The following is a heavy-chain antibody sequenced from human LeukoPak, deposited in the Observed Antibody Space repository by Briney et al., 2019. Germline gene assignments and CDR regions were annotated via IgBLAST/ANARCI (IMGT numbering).Heavy chain of an antibody. D-gene: IGHD1-26*01. V-gene: IGHV4-30-2*01. Sequence: SETLSLTCAVSGGSISSGGYSWSWIRQPPGKGLEWIGYIYHSGSTYYNPSLKSRVTISVDRSKNQFSLKLSSVTAADTAVYYCARGRRESYYDYWGQGTLVTVSS. CDR1: GGSISSGGYS. CDR3: ARGRRESYYDY. CDR2: IYHSGST. J-gene: IGHJ4*02.